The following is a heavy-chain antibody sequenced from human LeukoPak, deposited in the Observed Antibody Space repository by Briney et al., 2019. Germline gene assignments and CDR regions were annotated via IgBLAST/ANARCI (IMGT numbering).Heavy chain of an antibody. CDR3: ASSGFCSGGSCSLRYWYFDL. J-gene: IGHJ2*01. V-gene: IGHV3-9*01. CDR2: ISWNSGSI. D-gene: IGHD2-15*01. Sequence: GGSLRLSCAASGFTFDDYTMHWVRQAPGKGLEWVSGISWNSGSIAYTDSVKGRFTLSRDNSKGTLYLQLNNLRAEDTAVYYCASSGFCSGGSCSLRYWYFDLWGRGTLLTVSS. CDR1: GFTFDDYT.